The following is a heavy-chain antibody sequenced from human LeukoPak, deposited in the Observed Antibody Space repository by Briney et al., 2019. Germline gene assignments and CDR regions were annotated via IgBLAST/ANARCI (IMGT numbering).Heavy chain of an antibody. D-gene: IGHD2-21*01. CDR3: ATEKGDSPDY. Sequence: QTGGSLRLSCAASGFTFSSYAMSWVRQAPGKGLEWVSAISGSGGSTYYADSVKGRFTISRDNSKNTLFLQVSSLRVGDTAIYYCATEKGDSPDYWGQGTLVTVSS. V-gene: IGHV3-23*01. J-gene: IGHJ4*02. CDR2: ISGSGGST. CDR1: GFTFSSYA.